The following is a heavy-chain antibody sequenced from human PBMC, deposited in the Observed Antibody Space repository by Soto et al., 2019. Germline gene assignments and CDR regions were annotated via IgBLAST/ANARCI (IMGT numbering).Heavy chain of an antibody. J-gene: IGHJ4*02. V-gene: IGHV4-34*01. CDR1: GGSFSGYY. Sequence: QVQLQQWGAGLLKPSETLSLTCAVYGGSFSGYYWSWIRQPPGKGLEWIGEINHSGSTNYNPSLMSRVTISVDTSKNQFSLKLSSVTAADTAVYYCASSPLYGAKPLGGYWGQGTLVTVSS. D-gene: IGHD4-17*01. CDR3: ASSPLYGAKPLGGY. CDR2: INHSGST.